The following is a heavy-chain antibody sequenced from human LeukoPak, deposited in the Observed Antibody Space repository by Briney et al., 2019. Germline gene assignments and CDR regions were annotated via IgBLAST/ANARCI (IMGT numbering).Heavy chain of an antibody. CDR2: IRGSGET. Sequence: GGSLRLSCAVSGFSARSYYMSWVRQAPGKGLEWVSLIRGSGETFYADSVKGRFSISRDDSKNTLYLQMNSLRIEHTALYFCARDRPAPQGWVEFDPWGQGTLVTVSS. J-gene: IGHJ5*02. D-gene: IGHD6-19*01. CDR1: GFSARSYY. CDR3: ARDRPAPQGWVEFDP. V-gene: IGHV3-66*03.